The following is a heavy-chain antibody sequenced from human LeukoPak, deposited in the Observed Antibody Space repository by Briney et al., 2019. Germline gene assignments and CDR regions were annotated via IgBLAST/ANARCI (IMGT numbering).Heavy chain of an antibody. V-gene: IGHV1-2*02. J-gene: IGHJ4*02. CDR3: ARDGLEQIQLWLYYFDY. CDR1: GYTFTGYY. Sequence: GASVKVSCKASGYTFTGYYMHWVRQAPGQGLEWMGWINPNSGGTNYAQKFQGRVTMTRDTSISTAYMELSRLRSDDTAVYYCARDGLEQIQLWLYYFDYWGQGTLVTVSS. CDR2: INPNSGGT. D-gene: IGHD5-18*01.